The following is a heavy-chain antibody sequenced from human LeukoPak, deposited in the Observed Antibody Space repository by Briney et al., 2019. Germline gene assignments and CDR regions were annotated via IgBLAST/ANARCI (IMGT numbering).Heavy chain of an antibody. Sequence: SETLSLTCTVSGGSISSYYWSWIRQPPGKGLEGIGYIYYSGSTNYNPSLKSRVTISVDTSKNQFSLKLSSVTAADTAVYYCARRGGSGSYYYYYYYYMDVWGKGTTVTISS. CDR2: IYYSGST. D-gene: IGHD3-10*01. CDR1: GGSISSYY. J-gene: IGHJ6*03. V-gene: IGHV4-59*01. CDR3: ARRGGSGSYYYYYYYYMDV.